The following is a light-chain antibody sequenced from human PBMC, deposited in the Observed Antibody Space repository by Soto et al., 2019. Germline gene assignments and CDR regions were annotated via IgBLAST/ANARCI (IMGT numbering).Light chain of an antibody. CDR1: QSINSW. J-gene: IGKJ3*01. CDR2: RAS. V-gene: IGKV1-5*03. CDR3: QRYDSYSGT. Sequence: DIQMPQSPSTLSASVGDRVTITCRASQSINSWLAWYQQKPGKAPKLLIYRASTLEGGVPSRFSGSGSGTEFNLTISSLQPDDFSTYYCQRYDSYSGTFGPGTKVDIK.